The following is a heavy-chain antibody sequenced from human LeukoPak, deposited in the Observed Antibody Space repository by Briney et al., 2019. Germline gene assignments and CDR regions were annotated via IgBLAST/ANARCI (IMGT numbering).Heavy chain of an antibody. J-gene: IGHJ4*02. V-gene: IGHV1-2*02. CDR1: GYTFTGYY. D-gene: IGHD3-22*01. CDR2: INPNSGGT. CDR3: AGLGYDSRPPYFDY. Sequence: ASVKVSCKASGYTFTGYYMDWVRQAPGQGLEWMGWINPNSGGTNYAQKFQGRVTMTRDTSISTAYMELSRLRSDDTAVYYCAGLGYDSRPPYFDYWGQGTLVTVSS.